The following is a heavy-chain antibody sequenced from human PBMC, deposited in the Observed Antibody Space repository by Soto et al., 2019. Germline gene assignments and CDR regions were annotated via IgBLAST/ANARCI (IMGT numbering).Heavy chain of an antibody. Sequence: GGSLRLSCAASGFTFSSYAMSWVRPAPGKGLEWVSASSGSGGSTYYADSVKGRFTISRDNSKNTLYLQMNSLRAEDTAVYYCAKDRMIVVVITTVGAFDICGKLTMVVASS. J-gene: IGHJ3*02. CDR2: SSGSGGST. V-gene: IGHV3-23*01. CDR3: AKDRMIVVVITTVGAFDI. CDR1: GFTFSSYA. D-gene: IGHD3-22*01.